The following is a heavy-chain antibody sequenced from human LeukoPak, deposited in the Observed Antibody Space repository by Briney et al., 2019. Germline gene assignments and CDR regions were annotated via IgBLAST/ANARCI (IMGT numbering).Heavy chain of an antibody. D-gene: IGHD3-22*01. CDR3: ARVRSADYYDSSGYYSLDY. J-gene: IGHJ4*02. CDR2: INHSGST. CDR1: GGSISSYY. Sequence: SETLSLTCTVSGGSISSYYWSWIRQPPGKGLEWIGEINHSGSTNYNPSLKSRVTISVDTSKNQFSLKLSSVTAADTAVYYCARVRSADYYDSSGYYSLDYWGQGTLVTVSS. V-gene: IGHV4-34*01.